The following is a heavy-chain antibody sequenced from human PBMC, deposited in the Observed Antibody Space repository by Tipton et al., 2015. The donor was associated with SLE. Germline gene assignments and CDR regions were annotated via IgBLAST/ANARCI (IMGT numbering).Heavy chain of an antibody. V-gene: IGHV4-34*01. J-gene: IGHJ6*02. CDR1: GGSFSGYY. Sequence: TLSLTCAVYGGSFSGYYWSWIRQPPGKGLEWIGEINHIGSTNYNPSLKSRVTISVDTSKNHFSLKLSSVTAADTAVYYCARARGGGYYNCYYGRDVWGQGTTVTVSS. CDR3: ARARGGGYYNCYYGRDV. D-gene: IGHD1-26*01. CDR2: INHIGST.